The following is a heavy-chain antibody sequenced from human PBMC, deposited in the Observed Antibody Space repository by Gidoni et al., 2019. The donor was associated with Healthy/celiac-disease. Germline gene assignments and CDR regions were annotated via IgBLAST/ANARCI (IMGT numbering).Heavy chain of an antibody. Sequence: EVQLVESGGGLVQPGGSLRLSCAASGFTFSRYSMNWVRQAPGKGLEWVSYISSSSSTIYYADSVKGRFTISRDNAKNSLYLQMNSLRAEDTAVYYCARVQRYFDWAQDNYFDYWGQGTLVTVSS. CDR1: GFTFSRYS. D-gene: IGHD3-9*01. J-gene: IGHJ4*02. CDR2: ISSSSSTI. CDR3: ARVQRYFDWAQDNYFDY. V-gene: IGHV3-48*01.